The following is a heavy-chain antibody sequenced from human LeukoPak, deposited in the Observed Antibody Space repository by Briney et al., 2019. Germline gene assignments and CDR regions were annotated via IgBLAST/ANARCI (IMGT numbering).Heavy chain of an antibody. CDR1: GCTFSNYV. CDR2: ILYDGTNK. Sequence: GRTLRIPCAASGCTFSNYVMHWVRQAPGKGLEWVALILYDGTNKYYGDFVKGRFTISRDNSKNTLYLQMNSLRADDTAVYYCARDQRITTFGPNYFDYWGLGTLVIVSS. V-gene: IGHV3-33*01. CDR3: ARDQRITTFGPNYFDY. D-gene: IGHD3-3*01. J-gene: IGHJ4*02.